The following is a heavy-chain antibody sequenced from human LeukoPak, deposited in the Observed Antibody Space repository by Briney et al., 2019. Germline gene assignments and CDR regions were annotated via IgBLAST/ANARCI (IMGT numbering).Heavy chain of an antibody. Sequence: ASVKVSCKASGGTFSSYTITWVRQAPGQGLEWMGGIIPIFGTANYARKFQGRVTITADESTSTAYMELSSVRSKDTAVYYCARVNCGGDCYSDRGAFDIWGQGTMVTVSS. D-gene: IGHD2-21*02. V-gene: IGHV1-69*13. CDR1: GGTFSSYT. CDR2: IIPIFGTA. CDR3: ARVNCGGDCYSDRGAFDI. J-gene: IGHJ3*02.